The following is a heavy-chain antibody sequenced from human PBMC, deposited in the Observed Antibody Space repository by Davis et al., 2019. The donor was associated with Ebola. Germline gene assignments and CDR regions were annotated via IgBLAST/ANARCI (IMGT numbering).Heavy chain of an antibody. CDR2: ISAYSGNT. D-gene: IGHD4-17*01. J-gene: IGHJ2*01. CDR1: GFSQTNYG. CDR3: TRDWGYGDFAHYWYFDL. Sequence: ASVKVSCKASGFSQTNYGISWVRQAPGQGLEWMGWISAYSGNTNYAQKLQGRVTMTTDTSTSTAYMELRSLRSDDTAVYYCTRDWGYGDFAHYWYFDLWGRGTLVTVSS. V-gene: IGHV1-18*01.